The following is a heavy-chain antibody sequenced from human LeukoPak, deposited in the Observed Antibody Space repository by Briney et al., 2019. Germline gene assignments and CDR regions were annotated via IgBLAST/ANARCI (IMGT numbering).Heavy chain of an antibody. J-gene: IGHJ5*02. CDR1: GYTFTTYG. D-gene: IGHD2-2*01. CDR3: ARTGGDCSSTSCYRNWFDP. CDR2: ISIYNGNT. Sequence: ASVKVSCKASGYTFTTYGISRVRQAPGQGLEWMGWISIYNGNTKYAQKVQGRVTMTTDTSTSTAYMELRSLRSDGTAVYYCARTGGDCSSTSCYRNWFDPWGQGTLVTVSS. V-gene: IGHV1-18*04.